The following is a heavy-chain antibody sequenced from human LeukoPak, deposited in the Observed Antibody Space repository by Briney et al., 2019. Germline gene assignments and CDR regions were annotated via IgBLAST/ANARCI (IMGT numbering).Heavy chain of an antibody. CDR2: INHSGST. D-gene: IGHD1-26*01. Sequence: SETLSLTCAVYGGSFSGYYWSWIRQPPGKGLEWIGEINHSGSTNYNPSLKSRVTISVDTSKNQFSLKLSSVTAADTAMYYCARDARGIVGAIVYWGQGTLVTVSS. V-gene: IGHV4-34*01. CDR1: GGSFSGYY. CDR3: ARDARGIVGAIVY. J-gene: IGHJ4*02.